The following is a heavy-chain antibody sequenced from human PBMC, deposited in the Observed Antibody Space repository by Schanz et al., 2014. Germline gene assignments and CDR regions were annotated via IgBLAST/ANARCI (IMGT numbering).Heavy chain of an antibody. CDR1: GFTFSGYG. Sequence: QVQLVESGGGVVQPGRSLRLSCVTSGFTFSGYGMHWARQAPGNGLEWVAYISYDGRNNFQADSVRGRFTISRDISKNTLFLQMNSLRTDDTAMYYCARDPNTSAWLPYFDTWGQGTLVTVSS. V-gene: IGHV3-30*03. CDR3: ARDPNTSAWLPYFDT. CDR2: ISYDGRNN. J-gene: IGHJ4*02. D-gene: IGHD6-19*01.